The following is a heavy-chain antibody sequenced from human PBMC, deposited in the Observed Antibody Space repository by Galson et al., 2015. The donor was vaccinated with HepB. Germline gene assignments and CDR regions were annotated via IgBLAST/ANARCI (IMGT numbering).Heavy chain of an antibody. Sequence: SVKVSCKASGYTFTSYARHWVRQAPGQRLEWMGWINAGNGNTKYSQKFQGRVTITRDTSASTAYMELSSLRSEDTAVYYCARDDLRYCSGGSCYAYWGQGTLVTVSS. CDR2: INAGNGNT. D-gene: IGHD2-15*01. V-gene: IGHV1-3*01. J-gene: IGHJ4*02. CDR3: ARDDLRYCSGGSCYAY. CDR1: GYTFTSYA.